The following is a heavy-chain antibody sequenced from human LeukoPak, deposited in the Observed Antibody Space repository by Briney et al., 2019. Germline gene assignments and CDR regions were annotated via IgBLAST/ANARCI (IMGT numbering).Heavy chain of an antibody. D-gene: IGHD5-18*01. Sequence: ASVKVSCKASVYTFTGYYIHWVRQAPGQGLEWMGWINTNSGATNYAQKIQGRVTKTRDTSISTAYMELSRLRYDDTAVYYCARGLDLYPGYSYGQNWFDPWGQGTLVTVSS. CDR2: INTNSGAT. CDR1: VYTFTGYY. J-gene: IGHJ5*02. CDR3: ARGLDLYPGYSYGQNWFDP. V-gene: IGHV1-2*02.